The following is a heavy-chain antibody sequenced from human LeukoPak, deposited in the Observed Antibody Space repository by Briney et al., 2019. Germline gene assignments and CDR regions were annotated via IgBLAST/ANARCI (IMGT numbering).Heavy chain of an antibody. CDR1: GYTFTGYY. V-gene: IGHV1-2*06. D-gene: IGHD3-22*01. Sequence: VASVKVSCKASGYTFTGYYMHWVRQAPGQGLEWMGRINPNSGGTNYAQKFQGRVTMTRDTSISTAYMELSRLRSDDTAVYYCARVEGHYDSSGYYHWGQGTLVTVSS. CDR2: INPNSGGT. J-gene: IGHJ5*02. CDR3: ARVEGHYDSSGYYH.